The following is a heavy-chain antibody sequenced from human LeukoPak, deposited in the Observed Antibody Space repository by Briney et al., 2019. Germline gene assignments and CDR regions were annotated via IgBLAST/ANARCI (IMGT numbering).Heavy chain of an antibody. Sequence: KPSETLSLTCAVYGGSFSGYYWSWIRQPPGKGLEWIGEINHSGSTNYNPSLKSRVTISVDTSKNQFSLKLSSVTAADTAVYYCARDRYYYDSSGYYYNAFDIWGQGTMVTVSS. CDR1: GGSFSGYY. V-gene: IGHV4-34*01. D-gene: IGHD3-22*01. CDR2: INHSGST. J-gene: IGHJ3*02. CDR3: ARDRYYYDSSGYYYNAFDI.